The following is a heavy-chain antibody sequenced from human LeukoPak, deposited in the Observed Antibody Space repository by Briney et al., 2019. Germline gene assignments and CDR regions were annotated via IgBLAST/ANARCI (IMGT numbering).Heavy chain of an antibody. J-gene: IGHJ6*03. CDR2: MNPNSGNT. Sequence: GASVKVSCKASGYTFTSYDINWVRQATGQGLEWMGWMNPNSGNTGYAQKSQGRVTMTKNTSITTAYMELNSLRSEDTAVYYCARALSWTTDSYYYMDVWGKGTTVTVSS. D-gene: IGHD3/OR15-3a*01. CDR3: ARALSWTTDSYYYMDV. V-gene: IGHV1-8*01. CDR1: GYTFTSYD.